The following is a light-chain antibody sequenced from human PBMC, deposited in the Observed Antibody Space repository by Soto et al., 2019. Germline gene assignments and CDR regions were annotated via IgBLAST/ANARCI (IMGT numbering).Light chain of an antibody. Sequence: IRMTQSPSSLSASTGDRVTITCRASQGISSWLAWYQQKPGKAPKLLIYAASSLQSGVPSRFSGGGSGTDFTLTISSLQPEDFATYYCQQSYSTPWTFGQGTKVDIK. CDR1: QGISSW. CDR2: AAS. J-gene: IGKJ1*01. CDR3: QQSYSTPWT. V-gene: IGKV1-39*01.